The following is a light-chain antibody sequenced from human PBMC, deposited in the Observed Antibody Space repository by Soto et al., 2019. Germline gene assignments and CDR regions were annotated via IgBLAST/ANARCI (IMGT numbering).Light chain of an antibody. V-gene: IGLV1-40*01. CDR1: SSNIGAGYD. CDR3: QSYDSSLSAVV. Sequence: QSVLTQPPSVSGAPGQRVTISCTGSSSNIGAGYDVYWYQQLPGTAPKLLIYGNSNRPSGVPDRFSGSKSGTSASLAITGLQAEDEADYYCQSYDSSLSAVVFGRGTKLTVL. J-gene: IGLJ2*01. CDR2: GNS.